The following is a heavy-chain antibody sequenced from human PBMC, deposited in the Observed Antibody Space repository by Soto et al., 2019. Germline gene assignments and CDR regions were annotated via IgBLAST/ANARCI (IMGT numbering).Heavy chain of an antibody. CDR1: GASISSYY. V-gene: IGHV4-59*01. CDR3: ARQGAGTDFDY. D-gene: IGHD1-1*01. Sequence: QVQLQESGPGLVKPSETLSLTCTVSGASISSYYWSWIRQPPGKGLEWMGYVYYTGSTDYNPSLKSRVTMSLDTSKNQFSLLLSSVTAADTAVYYCARQGAGTDFDYWGQGTLVTVSS. CDR2: VYYTGST. J-gene: IGHJ4*02.